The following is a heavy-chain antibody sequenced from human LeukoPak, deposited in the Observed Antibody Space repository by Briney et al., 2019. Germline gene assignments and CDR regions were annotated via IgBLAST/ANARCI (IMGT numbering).Heavy chain of an antibody. J-gene: IGHJ6*03. CDR1: GYTFTSYY. CDR2: INPSGGST. CDR3: ARDVLVRSSAPWMGYYYYMDV. D-gene: IGHD2-2*01. V-gene: IGHV1-46*01. Sequence: GASVTVSCKASGYTFTSYYMHWVRQAPGQGVEGMGLINPSGGSTNYAQKFQGRVTMTRDTSTSTVYMELSSLRSEDTAVYYCARDVLVRSSAPWMGYYYYMDVWGKGTTVTVSS.